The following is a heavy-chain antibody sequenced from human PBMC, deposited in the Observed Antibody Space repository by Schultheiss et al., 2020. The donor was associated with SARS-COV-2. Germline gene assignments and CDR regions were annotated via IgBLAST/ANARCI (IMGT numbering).Heavy chain of an antibody. V-gene: IGHV4-34*01. CDR2: IYYSGST. CDR3: AREGGSYDHAFDI. Sequence: SETLSLICAVYGGSFSDNYWSWIRQHPGKGLEWIGYIYYSGSTYYNPSLKSRVTISVDTSKNQFSLKLSSVTAADTAVYYCAREGGSYDHAFDIWGQGTMVTVSS. D-gene: IGHD1-26*01. CDR1: GGSFSDNY. J-gene: IGHJ3*02.